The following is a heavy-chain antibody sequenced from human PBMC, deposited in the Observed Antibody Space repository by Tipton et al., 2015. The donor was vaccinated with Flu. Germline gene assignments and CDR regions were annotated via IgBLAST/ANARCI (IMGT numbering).Heavy chain of an antibody. D-gene: IGHD3-16*01. CDR1: DGSISSHY. CDR3: ARDRGDYFDR. CDR2: VHYTGSS. J-gene: IGHJ4*02. V-gene: IGHV4-59*11. Sequence: LRLSCSVSDGSISSHYWSWVRHLPGKGLEWIGNVHYTGSSTSNPSLKGRVAMLVHTSNNQVSLKMSSVTAADTAVYFCARDRGDYFDRWGQGILVSVSS.